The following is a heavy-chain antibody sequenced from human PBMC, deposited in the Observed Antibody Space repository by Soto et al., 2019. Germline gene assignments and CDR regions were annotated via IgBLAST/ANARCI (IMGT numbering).Heavy chain of an antibody. CDR3: ASVGRYTSGCYLDYFDY. V-gene: IGHV4-39*07. CDR2: IYYSGST. CDR1: GGSISSSSYY. J-gene: IGHJ4*02. Sequence: SETMSLTCTLSGGSISSSSYYWGWIRQPPGKGMEWIGSIYYSGSTDYNPSLEGRVTISVDTSKNQFSLNLSSVTAADTAIYYCASVGRYTSGCYLDYFDYWGQGTVVTVSS. D-gene: IGHD6-19*01.